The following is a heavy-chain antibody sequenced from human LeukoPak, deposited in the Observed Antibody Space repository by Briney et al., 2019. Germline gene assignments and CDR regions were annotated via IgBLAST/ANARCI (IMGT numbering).Heavy chain of an antibody. CDR3: AGGSTTYFQH. CDR1: GGSISSYY. CDR2: FYYSGST. D-gene: IGHD2/OR15-2a*01. V-gene: IGHV4-59*13. Sequence: SETLSLTCSVSGGSISSYYWSWTPRPRGGGVEWLGYFYYSGSTNYNPSLKSRVTISVDTSKNQISLKLSSVTAADAAVYYCAGGSTTYFQHWGQGTLVTVSS. J-gene: IGHJ1*01.